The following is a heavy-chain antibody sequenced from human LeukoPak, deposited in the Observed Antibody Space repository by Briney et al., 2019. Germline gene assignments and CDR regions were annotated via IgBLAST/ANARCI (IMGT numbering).Heavy chain of an antibody. CDR3: ARERITMVVVPITFFDY. D-gene: IGHD3-22*01. CDR2: MYHSGST. CDR1: GYSISSGYY. J-gene: IGHJ4*02. V-gene: IGHV4-38-2*01. Sequence: SETLSLTCGVSGYSISSGYYWGWIRQPPGKGLEWIGSMYHSGSTYYNPSLKSRVTISVDTSKNQFSLKLSSATAADTAVYYCARERITMVVVPITFFDYWGQGTLVTVSS.